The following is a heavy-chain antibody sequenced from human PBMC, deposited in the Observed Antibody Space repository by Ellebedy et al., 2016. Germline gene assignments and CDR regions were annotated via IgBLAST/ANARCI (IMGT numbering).Heavy chain of an antibody. Sequence: ASVKVSXXASGYTFTGYYMHWVRQAPGQGLEWMGWINPNSGGTNYAQKFQGRVTMTRDTSISTAYMELSRLRSDDTAVYYCARERRVAKASEYPSLDYWGQGTLVTVSS. V-gene: IGHV1-2*02. D-gene: IGHD2/OR15-2a*01. CDR2: INPNSGGT. CDR3: ARERRVAKASEYPSLDY. CDR1: GYTFTGYY. J-gene: IGHJ4*02.